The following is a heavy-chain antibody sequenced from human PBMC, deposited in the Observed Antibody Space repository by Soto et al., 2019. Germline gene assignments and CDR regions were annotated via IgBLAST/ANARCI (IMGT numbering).Heavy chain of an antibody. D-gene: IGHD3-10*01. CDR1: GFTFSSYA. V-gene: IGHV3-30-3*01. Sequence: QVQLVESGGGVVQPGRSLRLSCAASGFTFSSYAMHWVRQAPGKGLEWEAVISYDGSNKYYADSVKGRFTISRDNSKNTLYLQMNSLRAEDTAVYYCARDRYYYGSGSGYYYGMDVWGQGTTVTVSS. CDR3: ARDRYYYGSGSGYYYGMDV. CDR2: ISYDGSNK. J-gene: IGHJ6*02.